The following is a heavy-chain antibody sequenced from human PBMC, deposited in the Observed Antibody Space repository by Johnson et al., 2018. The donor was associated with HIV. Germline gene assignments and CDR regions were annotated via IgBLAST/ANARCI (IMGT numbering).Heavy chain of an antibody. CDR2: ISYVGSNQ. CDR1: GFTFSSYA. CDR3: ARRGYSSSGGAFDI. Sequence: QMQLVESGGGVVQPGRSLRLSCAASGFTFSSYAMHWVRQAPGKGLEWVAVISYVGSNQYYPDSVKGRFTLSRDNSKNTLYLQMNSLRAEDTAVYYCARRGYSSSGGAFDIWGQGTMVTVSS. D-gene: IGHD6-6*01. V-gene: IGHV3-30-3*01. J-gene: IGHJ3*02.